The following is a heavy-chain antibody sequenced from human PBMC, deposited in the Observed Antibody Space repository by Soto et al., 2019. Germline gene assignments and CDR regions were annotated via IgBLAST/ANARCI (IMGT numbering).Heavy chain of an antibody. D-gene: IGHD3-10*01. J-gene: IGHJ6*03. CDR1: GFTFSSYW. CDR2: IKQDGSEK. Sequence: GGSLRLSCAASGFTFSSYWMSWVRQAPGKGLEWVANIKQDGSEKYYVDSVKGRFTISRDNAKNSLYLQMNSPRAEDTAVYYCARIGEPTYYYYMDVWGKGTTVTVSS. V-gene: IGHV3-7*01. CDR3: ARIGEPTYYYYMDV.